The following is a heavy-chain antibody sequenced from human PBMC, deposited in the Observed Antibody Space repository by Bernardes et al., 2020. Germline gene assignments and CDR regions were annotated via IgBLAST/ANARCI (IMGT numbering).Heavy chain of an antibody. V-gene: IGHV3-23*01. CDR1: GFTFSSYA. CDR3: AKDRKEYQLLYGGSFDY. CDR2: ISGSGGST. D-gene: IGHD2-2*02. J-gene: IGHJ4*02. Sequence: GGSLRLSCAASGFTFSSYAMSWVRQAPGKGLEWVSAISGSGGSTYYADSVKGRFTISRDNSKNTLYLQMNSLRAEDTAVYYCAKDRKEYQLLYGGSFDYWGQGTLVTVSS.